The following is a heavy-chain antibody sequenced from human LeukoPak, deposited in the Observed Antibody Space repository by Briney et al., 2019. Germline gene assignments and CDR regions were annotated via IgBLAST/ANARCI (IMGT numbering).Heavy chain of an antibody. V-gene: IGHV3-30*18. CDR2: ISYDGSNK. CDR1: GFTFSSYG. D-gene: IGHD6-19*01. J-gene: IGHJ3*02. CDR3: AKLSQWLVLRGAFDI. Sequence: GGSLRLSCAASGFTFSSYGMHWVRQAPGKGLEWVAVISYDGSNKYYADSVKGRFTISRDNSKNTLYLQMNSLRAEDTAVYYCAKLSQWLVLRGAFDIWGQGTMVTVSS.